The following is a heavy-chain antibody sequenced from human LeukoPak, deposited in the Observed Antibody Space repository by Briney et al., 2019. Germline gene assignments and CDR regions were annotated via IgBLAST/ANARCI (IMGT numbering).Heavy chain of an antibody. CDR2: IYYSGST. D-gene: IGHD5-24*01. J-gene: IGHJ6*03. CDR3: ARGRDGYYYYYYMDV. CDR1: GGSISSSSYY. V-gene: IGHV4-39*07. Sequence: SETLSLTCTVSGGSISSSSYYWGWIRQPPGKGLEWIGSIYYSGSTNYNPSLKSRVTISVDTSKNQFSLKLSSVTAADTAVYYCARGRDGYYYYYYMDVWGKGTTVTVSS.